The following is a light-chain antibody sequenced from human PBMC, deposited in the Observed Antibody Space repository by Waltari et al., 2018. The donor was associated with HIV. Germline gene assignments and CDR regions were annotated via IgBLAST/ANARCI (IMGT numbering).Light chain of an antibody. CDR3: GSHRLITTVV. Sequence: QSALTQPASVSGSPGQSITISCTGTSSDIGGYDFVSWYQQHPGKAPKLIIYDVSSLPAGVSRRFAGSKSGNTASLTISGLQAEDEGDYYCGSHRLITTVVFGGGTTLTV. V-gene: IGLV2-14*03. CDR2: DVS. J-gene: IGLJ2*01. CDR1: SSDIGGYDF.